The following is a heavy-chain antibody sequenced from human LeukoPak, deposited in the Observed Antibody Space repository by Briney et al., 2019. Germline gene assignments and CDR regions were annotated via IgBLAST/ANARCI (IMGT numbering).Heavy chain of an antibody. D-gene: IGHD5/OR15-5a*01. CDR2: IYTSGST. CDR1: GGSISSGSYY. J-gene: IGHJ4*02. V-gene: IGHV4-61*02. Sequence: SETLSLTCTVSGGSISSGSYYWSWIRQPAGKGLEWIGRIYTSGSTNYNPSLKSRVTISVDRSKNQFSLKLSSVTAADTAVYYCARGWEVYAPDYWGQGTLVTVSS. CDR3: ARGWEVYAPDY.